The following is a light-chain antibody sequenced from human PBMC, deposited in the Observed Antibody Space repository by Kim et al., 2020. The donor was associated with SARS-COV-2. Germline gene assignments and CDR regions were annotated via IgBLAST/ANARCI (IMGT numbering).Light chain of an antibody. J-gene: IGKJ4*01. CDR3: QQYGSSPRT. CDR1: QSVSSSY. Sequence: EIVLTQSPGTLSLSPGERATLSCRASQSVSSSYLAWYQQKPGQAPRLLIYGASSRATGIPDRFSGSGSGTDFTLTISRLEPEDFAVYYCQQYGSSPRTFAGGTKVDIK. CDR2: GAS. V-gene: IGKV3-20*01.